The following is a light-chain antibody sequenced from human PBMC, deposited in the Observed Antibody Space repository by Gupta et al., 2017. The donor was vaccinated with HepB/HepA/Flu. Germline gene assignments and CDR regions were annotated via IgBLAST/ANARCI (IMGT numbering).Light chain of an antibody. Sequence: QSVLTQPPSASVTPGQRVTISCSGSSSNIGSNYVYWYQQLPGTAPKLLIYRNNQRPSGVPDRYSGSKSGTAASLAISGRRSEDEAEYYCAAWDDSLIYWVFGGGTKLTVL. CDR2: RNN. CDR3: AAWDDSLIYWV. J-gene: IGLJ3*02. V-gene: IGLV1-47*01. CDR1: SSNIGSNY.